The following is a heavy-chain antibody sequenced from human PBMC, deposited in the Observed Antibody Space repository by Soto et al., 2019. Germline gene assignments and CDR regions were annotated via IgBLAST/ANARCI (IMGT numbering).Heavy chain of an antibody. CDR1: GGTFSSYA. J-gene: IGHJ6*02. CDR3: ASPVLPFLGWLSPDYYYYGMDV. Sequence: WASVEVSCKASGGTFSSYAISWVRQAPGQGLEWMGGIIPIFGTAKYAQKFQGRVTITADESTSTAYTELSSLRPEDPAVEFRASPVLPFLGWLSPDYYYYGMDVWGQGTTVTVSS. CDR2: IIPIFGTA. D-gene: IGHD3-3*01. V-gene: IGHV1-69*13.